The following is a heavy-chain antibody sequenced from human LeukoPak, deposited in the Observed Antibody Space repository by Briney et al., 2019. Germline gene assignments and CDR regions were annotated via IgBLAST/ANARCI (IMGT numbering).Heavy chain of an antibody. CDR1: GFTFSSYA. CDR3: ARDFGSYSWFDP. D-gene: IGHD1-26*01. V-gene: IGHV3-30*04. Sequence: GGSLRLSCAASGFTFSSYAMHWVRQAPGKGLEWVAVISYDGSNKYYADSVKGRFTISRDNSKNTLYLQMNSLRAEDTAVYYCARDFGSYSWFDPWGQGTLVTVSS. CDR2: ISYDGSNK. J-gene: IGHJ5*02.